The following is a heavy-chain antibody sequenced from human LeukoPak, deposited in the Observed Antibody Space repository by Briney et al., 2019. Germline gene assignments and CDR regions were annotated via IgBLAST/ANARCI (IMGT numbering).Heavy chain of an antibody. CDR3: AIKAKGDY. CDR1: GLTFSSYA. Sequence: GGSPRLSCAASGLTFSSYAMSWVRQAPGKGLEWVSTISSSGGSTYYADSVKGRFTISRDNSKNTLYLQMNSLRAEDTAVYYCAIKAKGDYWGQGTLVTVSS. D-gene: IGHD3-10*01. CDR2: ISSSGGST. J-gene: IGHJ4*02. V-gene: IGHV3-23*01.